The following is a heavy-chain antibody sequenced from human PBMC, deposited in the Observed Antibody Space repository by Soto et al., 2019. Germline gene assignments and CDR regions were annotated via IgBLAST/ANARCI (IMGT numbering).Heavy chain of an antibody. CDR3: TTLGRSYWVFDY. V-gene: IGHV3-15*01. Sequence: NPGGSLRLSCAASGFTFSTAWMSWVRQAPGKGLEWVGRIKSKTDGGTTDYAAPVKGRFTISRDDSKNTLYLQMNSLKTEDTAVYYCTTLGRSYWVFDYWGQGTLVTVSS. CDR1: GFTFSTAW. CDR2: IKSKTDGGTT. J-gene: IGHJ4*02. D-gene: IGHD1-26*01.